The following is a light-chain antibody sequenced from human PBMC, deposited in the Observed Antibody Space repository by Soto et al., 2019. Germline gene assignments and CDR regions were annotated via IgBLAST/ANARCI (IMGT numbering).Light chain of an antibody. CDR3: QQYGSSPLT. V-gene: IGKV3-20*01. Sequence: NVLTASRRTLALSPGGRATLCCRASQSVSSSSLTWYQQKPGQAPRLLIYDASSRATGIPDRFSGSGSGTDFTLTISRLEPEDFAVYYCQQYGSSPLTFGGGTKVDIK. CDR2: DAS. J-gene: IGKJ4*01. CDR1: QSVSSSS.